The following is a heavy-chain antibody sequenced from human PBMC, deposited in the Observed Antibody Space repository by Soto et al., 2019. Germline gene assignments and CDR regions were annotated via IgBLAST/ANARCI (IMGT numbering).Heavy chain of an antibody. D-gene: IGHD6-13*01. Sequence: PSETLSLTCAVYGGSFSGYYWSWIHQPPGKGLEWIGEINHSGSTNYNPSLKSRVTISVDTSKNQFSLKLSSVTAADTAVYYCAGGKRGIAAAGRKYMVFDYWGQGTLV. CDR1: GGSFSGYY. CDR3: AGGKRGIAAAGRKYMVFDY. CDR2: INHSGST. V-gene: IGHV4-34*01. J-gene: IGHJ4*02.